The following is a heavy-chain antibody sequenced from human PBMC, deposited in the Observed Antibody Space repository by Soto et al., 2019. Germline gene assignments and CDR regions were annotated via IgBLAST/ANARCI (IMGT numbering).Heavy chain of an antibody. CDR2: IYSGGST. V-gene: IGHV3-66*01. CDR1: GFTVSPKY. D-gene: IGHD3-16*01. J-gene: IGHJ4*02. Sequence: EVQLVESGGGLVQPGGSLRLSCAASGFTVSPKYMSWVRQAPGKGLERVSVIYSGGSTFYADSVRGRFTISRDNSKNTVNLQMNSLRAEDTAVYYCARDPWAADYWGQGTLVTVSS. CDR3: ARDPWAADY.